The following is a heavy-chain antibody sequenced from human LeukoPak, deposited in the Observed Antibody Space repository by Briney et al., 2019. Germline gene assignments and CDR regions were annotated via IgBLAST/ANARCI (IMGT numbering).Heavy chain of an antibody. CDR1: GYSFTSYW. CDR2: IYPGDSDT. Sequence: GESLKVSCKGSGYSFTSYWIGWVRQMPGKGLEWMGIIYPGDSDTRYSPSFQGQVTISADKSISTAYLQWSSLKASDTAMYYCARRRHYYDSSGYYDKYYLDYWGQGTLVTVSS. CDR3: ARRRHYYDSSGYYDKYYLDY. D-gene: IGHD3-22*01. V-gene: IGHV5-51*01. J-gene: IGHJ4*02.